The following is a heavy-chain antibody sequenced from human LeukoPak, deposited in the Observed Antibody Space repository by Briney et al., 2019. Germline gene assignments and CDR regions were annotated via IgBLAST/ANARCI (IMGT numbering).Heavy chain of an antibody. CDR2: TSSSDAGT. V-gene: IGHV3-23*01. J-gene: IGHJ4*02. CDR3: AIGADYCFPN. D-gene: IGHD2/OR15-2a*01. Sequence: PGGSLRLSCAASGFTLSSYAMSWVRQAPGKGLEWVSATSSSDAGTYYAESVRGRFTISRDTSKNTLYLQMNSLRPEDTALYFCAIGADYCFPNWGQGTLVTVSS. CDR1: GFTLSSYA.